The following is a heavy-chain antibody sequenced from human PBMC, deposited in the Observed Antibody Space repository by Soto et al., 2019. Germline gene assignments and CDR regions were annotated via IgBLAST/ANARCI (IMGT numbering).Heavy chain of an antibody. V-gene: IGHV1-69*02. CDR2: SIPIQGRA. D-gene: IGHD2-21*01. CDR1: GGSFTSYI. Sequence: QVQLVQSGAEVRKPGSSVKVSCEASGGSFTSYIFTWVRQAPGQRLEWMGRSIPIQGRADYALKFQDRVTITADRSTQTVYMELRSLRPEDTALYYCAKSLVFVDHAYMDVWGKGTKVTVSS. J-gene: IGHJ6*03. CDR3: AKSLVFVDHAYMDV.